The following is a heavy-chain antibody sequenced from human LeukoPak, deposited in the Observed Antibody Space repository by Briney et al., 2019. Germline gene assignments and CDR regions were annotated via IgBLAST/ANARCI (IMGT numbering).Heavy chain of an antibody. D-gene: IGHD2-21*02. Sequence: KSGGSLRLSCAASGFTFSSYAMSWVRQAPGKGLEWVSAISGSGGSTYYADSVKGRFTISRDNSKNTLYLQMNSLRAEDTAVYYCAKDRGHIVVVTAILDYWGRGTLVTVSS. CDR2: ISGSGGST. J-gene: IGHJ4*02. CDR3: AKDRGHIVVVTAILDY. CDR1: GFTFSSYA. V-gene: IGHV3-23*01.